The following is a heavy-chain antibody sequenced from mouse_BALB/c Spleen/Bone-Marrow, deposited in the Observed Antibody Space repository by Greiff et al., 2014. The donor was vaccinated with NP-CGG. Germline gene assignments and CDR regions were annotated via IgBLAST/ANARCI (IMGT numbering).Heavy chain of an antibody. Sequence: EVKLVESGGGLVQPGGSRKLSCAASGFTFSSFGMHWVRQAPEKGLEWVAYISSGSSPIFYADTVKGRFTISRDNPKNTLSLQMTSLRSEDTAIYYCTRGGNWEDFDYWGQGTTLTVSS. CDR3: TRGGNWEDFDY. D-gene: IGHD4-1*01. CDR2: ISSGSSPI. J-gene: IGHJ2*01. CDR1: GFTFSSFG. V-gene: IGHV5-17*02.